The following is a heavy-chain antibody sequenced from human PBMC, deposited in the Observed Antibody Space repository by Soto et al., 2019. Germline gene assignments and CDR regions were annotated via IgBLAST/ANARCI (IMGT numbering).Heavy chain of an antibody. CDR3: ARRPYYDILTGSDAFGI. D-gene: IGHD3-9*01. CDR2: IYPGDSDA. Sequence: PGESLKISCKGAGYKFSNYWIGWVRQMPGKGLEWMGIIYPGDSDATYSPSFQGQVTISADKSISTAYLQWSSLKASDTAMYYCARRPYYDILTGSDAFGIWGQGTMVTV. V-gene: IGHV5-51*01. CDR1: GYKFSNYW. J-gene: IGHJ3*02.